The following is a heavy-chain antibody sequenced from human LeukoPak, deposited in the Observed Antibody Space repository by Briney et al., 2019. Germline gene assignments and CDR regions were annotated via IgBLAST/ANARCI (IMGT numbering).Heavy chain of an antibody. D-gene: IGHD1-26*01. CDR2: ISTSSSYI. J-gene: IGHJ4*02. CDR1: GFTLSSYS. CDR3: ASGYLGATLFSSIDY. Sequence: GGSLRLSCAASGFTLSSYSMNWVRHAPGKGLERVSSISTSSSYIYYADSVKGRFTISRDNARNSLYLQMNSLRAEDTAVYYCASGYLGATLFSSIDYWGQGTLVTVSS. V-gene: IGHV3-21*01.